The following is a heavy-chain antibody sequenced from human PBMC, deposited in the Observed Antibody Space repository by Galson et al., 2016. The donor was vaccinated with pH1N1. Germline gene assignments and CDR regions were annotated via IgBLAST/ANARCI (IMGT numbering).Heavy chain of an antibody. CDR3: AKVVRDDYGDYALDY. CDR1: GFTFTNYA. V-gene: IGHV3-23*01. CDR2: ISGTGDNT. Sequence: SLRLSCAASGFTFTNYAMTWVRRAPGKGLEWGSDISGTGDNTRYADSVKGRFTISRDNSRNTLFLQMNTLRPEDTAVYYCAKVVRDDYGDYALDYWGQGTPVTVSS. D-gene: IGHD4-17*01. J-gene: IGHJ4*02.